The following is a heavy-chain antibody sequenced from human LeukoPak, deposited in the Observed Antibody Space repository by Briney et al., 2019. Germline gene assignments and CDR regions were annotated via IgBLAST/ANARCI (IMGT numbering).Heavy chain of an antibody. CDR2: IIGSGGST. CDR1: GFTFSSYA. J-gene: IGHJ4*02. V-gene: IGHV3-23*01. CDR3: AKLTYYYDSSGPFDY. D-gene: IGHD3-22*01. Sequence: PGVSLRLSCSASGFTFSSYAMSWVRQAPGKGLEWVSAIIGSGGSTYYADSVKGRFTIYRDNSKNTLYLQMNSLRGEDTAVYYCAKLTYYYDSSGPFDYWGQGTLVTVSS.